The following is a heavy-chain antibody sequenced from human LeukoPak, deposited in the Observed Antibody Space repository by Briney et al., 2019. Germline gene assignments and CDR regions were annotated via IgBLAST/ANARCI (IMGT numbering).Heavy chain of an antibody. Sequence: ASVTVSSEASGYTLTSYGINWMRQAPGQGLEWMGWISTQSGNTNYAQKVQGRLTLTTDRSTNTAYMELRSLRSDDTAVNYCARVAYGDKWGQRTMVTVSS. D-gene: IGHD4-17*01. CDR1: GYTLTSYG. CDR2: ISTQSGNT. CDR3: ARVAYGDK. J-gene: IGHJ4*02. V-gene: IGHV1-18*01.